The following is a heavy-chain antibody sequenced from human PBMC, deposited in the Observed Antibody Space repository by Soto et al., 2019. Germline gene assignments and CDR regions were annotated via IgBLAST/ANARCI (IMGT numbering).Heavy chain of an antibody. Sequence: ASVKVSCKDSGGTFSSYAISWVRQAPGQGLEWMGGIIPIFGTANYAQKFQGRVTITADESTSTAYMELSSLRSEDTAVYYCALSFGSRPLDYWGQGTLVTVSS. CDR1: GGTFSSYA. D-gene: IGHD1-26*01. J-gene: IGHJ4*02. V-gene: IGHV1-69*13. CDR3: ALSFGSRPLDY. CDR2: IIPIFGTA.